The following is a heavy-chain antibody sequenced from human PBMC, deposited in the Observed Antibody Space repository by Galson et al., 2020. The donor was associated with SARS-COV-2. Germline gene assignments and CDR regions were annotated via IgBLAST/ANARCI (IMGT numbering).Heavy chain of an antibody. CDR1: GFTFSSYG. J-gene: IGHJ5*02. V-gene: IGHV3-33*01. CDR2: IWYDGSNK. Sequence: GGSLRLSCAASGFTFSSYGMHWVRQAPGKGLEWVAVIWYDGSNKYYADSVKGRFTISRDNSKNTLYLQMNSLRAEDTAVYYCARGTPIVVVIGGWFDPWGQGTLVTVSS. CDR3: ARGTPIVVVIGGWFDP. D-gene: IGHD2-21*01.